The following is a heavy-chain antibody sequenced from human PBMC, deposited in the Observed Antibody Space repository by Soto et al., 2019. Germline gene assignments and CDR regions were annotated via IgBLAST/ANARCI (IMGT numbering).Heavy chain of an antibody. CDR1: GGSISSAGYY. CDR2: IFYTGST. D-gene: IGHD1-1*01. J-gene: IGHJ4*02. V-gene: IGHV4-31*03. CDR3: ARVHRVNYLGYFDY. Sequence: SETLSLTCTVSGGSISSAGYYWSWIRQPPGKGLECIGYIFYTGSTYYNPTLKSRVTMSVDTSKRQFSLNLSSLTAADTAVYYSARVHRVNYLGYFDYWGQGALVTVSS.